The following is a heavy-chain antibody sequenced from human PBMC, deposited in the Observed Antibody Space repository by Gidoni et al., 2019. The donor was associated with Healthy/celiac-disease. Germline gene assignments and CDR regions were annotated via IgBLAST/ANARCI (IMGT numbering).Heavy chain of an antibody. CDR2: IKQDGSEK. J-gene: IGHJ6*02. V-gene: IGHV3-7*02. D-gene: IGHD3-10*01. CDR1: GSTFSSYG. Sequence: EVQLVESGGGWVQPGGSLRLSCAASGSTFSSYGMSWVRQAPGKGLEWVANIKQDGSEKYYVDSVKGRFTISRDNAKNSLYLQMNSLRAEDTAVYYCAGQPITMVRGVITYYYGMDVWGQGTTVTVSS. CDR3: AGQPITMVRGVITYYYGMDV.